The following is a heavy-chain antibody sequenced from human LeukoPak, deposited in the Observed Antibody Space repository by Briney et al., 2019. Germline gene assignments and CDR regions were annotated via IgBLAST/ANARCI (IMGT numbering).Heavy chain of an antibody. J-gene: IGHJ6*03. CDR1: GFTFTEYS. D-gene: IGHD3-10*01. Sequence: PGESLRLSWAASGFTFTEYSIIWVRQAPGKGLEWVSFISDISDRSSTIHYADSVKGRFTISRDNAERSVYLKMNSLRADDTAVYYCARVRGPTLKTCYMDVWGSGTTVTVSS. CDR3: ARVRGPTLKTCYMDV. V-gene: IGHV3-48*04. CDR2: ISDRSSTI.